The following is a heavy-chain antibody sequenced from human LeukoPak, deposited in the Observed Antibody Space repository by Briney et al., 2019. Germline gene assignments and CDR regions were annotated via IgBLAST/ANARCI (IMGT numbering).Heavy chain of an antibody. J-gene: IGHJ6*02. CDR1: GGSISSGSYY. V-gene: IGHV4-61*02. CDR3: ARLRNALNYYYYGMDV. Sequence: SETLSLTCTVSGGSISSGSYYWSWIRQPAGKGLEWIGRIYISGSTNYKPSLKSRVTISVDTSKNQFSLKLSSVTAADTAVYYCARLRNALNYYYYGMDVWGQGTTVTVSS. D-gene: IGHD1-1*01. CDR2: IYISGST.